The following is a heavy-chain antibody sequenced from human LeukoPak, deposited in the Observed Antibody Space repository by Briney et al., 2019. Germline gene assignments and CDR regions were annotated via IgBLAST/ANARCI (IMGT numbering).Heavy chain of an antibody. Sequence: GASVKVSCKASGYTFTNHGIAWVRQAPGQRLEWMGWISCYNGDTRYGQKLQGRVTMSTDTSTTTAYMELTSLRSDDTAVYYCARDPSNTSGWSPYFDFRGQGTLVTVSS. CDR3: ARDPSNTSGWSPYFDF. J-gene: IGHJ4*02. CDR1: GYTFTNHG. V-gene: IGHV1-18*01. D-gene: IGHD6-19*01. CDR2: ISCYNGDT.